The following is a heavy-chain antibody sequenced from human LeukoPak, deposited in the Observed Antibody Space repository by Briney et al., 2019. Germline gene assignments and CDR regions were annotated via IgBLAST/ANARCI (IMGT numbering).Heavy chain of an antibody. J-gene: IGHJ4*02. CDR2: IYHSGST. CDR1: GYSISSGYY. Sequence: PSQTLSLTCTVSGYSISSGYYWGWIRQPPGKGLEWIGSIYHSGSTYYNPSLKSRVTISVDTSKNQFSLKLSSVTAADTALYYCAREGDSWFFDYWGQGTLVTVSS. D-gene: IGHD6-13*01. V-gene: IGHV4-38-2*02. CDR3: AREGDSWFFDY.